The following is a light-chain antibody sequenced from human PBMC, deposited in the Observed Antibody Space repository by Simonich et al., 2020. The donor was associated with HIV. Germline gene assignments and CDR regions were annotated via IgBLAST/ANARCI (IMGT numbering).Light chain of an antibody. CDR1: QSVTSN. CDR3: QQYDNWPPL. CDR2: GAS. Sequence: EIVMTQSPATLSVSPGERATLSCRASQSVTSNLAWYQPKPGQAPRLLIYGASTRATGIPGRFSGSGSGTEFTLTISSMQSEDFAVYYCQQYDNWPPLFGPGTKVDI. J-gene: IGKJ3*01. V-gene: IGKV3-15*01.